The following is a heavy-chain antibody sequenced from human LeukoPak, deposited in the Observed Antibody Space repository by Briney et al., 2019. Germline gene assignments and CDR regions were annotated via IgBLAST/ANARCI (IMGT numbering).Heavy chain of an antibody. J-gene: IGHJ4*02. V-gene: IGHV4-39*01. CDR2: ISYPGGT. D-gene: IGHD6-13*01. CDR1: GCTISNSSFY. CDR3: ASGYTTYLYYFDY. Sequence: WETLSLTCTVSGCTISNSSFYWVWIPQGPGQELVCVVRISYPGGTFYNPSLRSRVTTSVDTSNKQFSLMLSSVTAADTAVYYCASGYTTYLYYFDYWGEGTLATVS.